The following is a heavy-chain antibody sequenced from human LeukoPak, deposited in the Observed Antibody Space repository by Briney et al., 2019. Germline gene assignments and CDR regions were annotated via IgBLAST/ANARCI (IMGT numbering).Heavy chain of an antibody. CDR2: IYSGGST. V-gene: IGHV3-NL1*01. J-gene: IGHJ4*02. Sequence: GGSLRLSCVASGFTFSSYSMNWVRQAPGKGLEWVSVIYSGGSTYYADSVKGRFTISRDNSKNTLYLQMNSLRAEDTAVYYCAKAWGYGDYFDYWGQGTLVTVSS. CDR1: GFTFSSYS. CDR3: AKAWGYGDYFDY. D-gene: IGHD4-17*01.